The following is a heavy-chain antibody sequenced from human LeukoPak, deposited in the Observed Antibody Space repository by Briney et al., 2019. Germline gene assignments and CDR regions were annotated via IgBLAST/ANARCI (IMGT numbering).Heavy chain of an antibody. CDR1: GDSISSYY. V-gene: IGHV4-4*09. CDR3: ARRSPSTYWYFDL. D-gene: IGHD2/OR15-2a*01. CDR2: IYTSGST. J-gene: IGHJ2*01. Sequence: SETLSLTCTVSGDSISSYYWSWLRQPPGKGLEWIGYIYTSGSTNYNPSLKSRVTISLDTSKSQFSLKLSSVTAADTAVYYCARRSPSTYWYFDLWGRGTLVTVSS.